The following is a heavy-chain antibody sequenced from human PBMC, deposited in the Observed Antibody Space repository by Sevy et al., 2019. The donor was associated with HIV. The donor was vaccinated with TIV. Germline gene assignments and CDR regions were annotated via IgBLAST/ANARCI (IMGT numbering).Heavy chain of an antibody. CDR1: GFPFSSFA. CDR3: ARPILGVTTSTYFDS. CDR2: IWYDGSQK. V-gene: IGHV3-33*01. J-gene: IGHJ4*02. Sequence: GGSLRLSCSASGFPFSSFAMHWVRQAPGKGLEWVALIWYDGSQKNFADSLKGRLTISRDNSKNTLFLQMNSLRAEDTAVYYCARPILGVTTSTYFDSWGQGTLVTVSS. D-gene: IGHD1-26*01.